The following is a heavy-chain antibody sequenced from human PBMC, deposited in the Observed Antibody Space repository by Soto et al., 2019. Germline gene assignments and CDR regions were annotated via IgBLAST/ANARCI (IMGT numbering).Heavy chain of an antibody. Sequence: ASVKVSCKASGYTFTSYGISWVRQAPGQGLEWMGWISAYNGNTNSAQKLQGRVTLTTDTSTSTAYMELRSLRSNDTAIYYCAMVDDYVTPSPQDVWGQGTTVTVSS. CDR2: ISAYNGNT. CDR3: AMVDDYVTPSPQDV. CDR1: GYTFTSYG. V-gene: IGHV1-18*01. D-gene: IGHD3-16*01. J-gene: IGHJ6*02.